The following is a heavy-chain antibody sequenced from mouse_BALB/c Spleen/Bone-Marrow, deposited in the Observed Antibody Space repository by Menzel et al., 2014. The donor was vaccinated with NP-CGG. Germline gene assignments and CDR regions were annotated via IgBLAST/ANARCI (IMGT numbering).Heavy chain of an antibody. D-gene: IGHD2-3*01. J-gene: IGHJ2*01. CDR3: ARLDGYFDY. CDR2: ILPGSGST. Sequence: LVESGAELMKPGASVKISCKATGYTFSSYWIEWVKQRPGHGLEWIGEILPGSGSTNYNEEFKGKATFTADTSSNTAYMQLSSLTSEDSAVYYCARLDGYFDYWGQGTTLTVSS. V-gene: IGHV1-9*01. CDR1: GYTFSSYW.